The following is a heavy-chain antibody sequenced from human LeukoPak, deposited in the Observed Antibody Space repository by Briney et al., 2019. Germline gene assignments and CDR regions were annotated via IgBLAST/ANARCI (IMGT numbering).Heavy chain of an antibody. Sequence: GGSLRPSCAASGFTFSSYGMHWVRQAPGKGLEWVAVISYDGSNKYYADSVKGRFTISRDNSKNTLYLQMNSLTAEDTAVYYCAKDMIRSGYYFDYWGQGTLATVSS. CDR1: GFTFSSYG. J-gene: IGHJ4*02. V-gene: IGHV3-30*18. CDR3: AKDMIRSGYYFDY. D-gene: IGHD3-3*01. CDR2: ISYDGSNK.